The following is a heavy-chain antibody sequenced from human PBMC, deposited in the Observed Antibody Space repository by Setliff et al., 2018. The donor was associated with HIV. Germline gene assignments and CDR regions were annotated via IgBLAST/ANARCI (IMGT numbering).Heavy chain of an antibody. CDR1: GYSISSGYY. V-gene: IGHV4-38-2*01. Sequence: SETLSLTCAVPGYSISSGYYWGWIRQPPGKGLEWVGSIFHSGSTYYNPSLKSRVTISVDTSKNLFSLKLSSVTAADTAVYFCARIDYYDSRGFYSVRAFDLWGQGTMVTVSS. CDR2: IFHSGST. CDR3: ARIDYYDSRGFYSVRAFDL. J-gene: IGHJ3*01. D-gene: IGHD3-22*01.